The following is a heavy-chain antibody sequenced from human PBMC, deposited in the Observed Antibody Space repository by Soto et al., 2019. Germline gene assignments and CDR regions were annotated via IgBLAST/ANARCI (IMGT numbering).Heavy chain of an antibody. CDR1: GFTFSSYS. Sequence: GGSLRLSCAASGFTFSSYSMNWVRQAPGKGLEWVSYISSSSSTIYYADSVKGRITISRDNAKNSLYLQMNSLRDEDTAVYYCARESSSWFDYFDYWGQGTLVTVSS. CDR3: ARESSSWFDYFDY. CDR2: ISSSSSTI. V-gene: IGHV3-48*02. J-gene: IGHJ4*02. D-gene: IGHD6-13*01.